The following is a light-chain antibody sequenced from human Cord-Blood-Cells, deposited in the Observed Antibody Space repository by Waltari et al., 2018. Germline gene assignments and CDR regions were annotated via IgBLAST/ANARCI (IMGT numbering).Light chain of an antibody. CDR3: QVWDSSTAWV. J-gene: IGLJ3*02. V-gene: IGLV3-9*01. CDR2: RDS. CDR1: NIGSEN. Sequence: SYELTQPLSVSVALGQTARLTCGGNNIGSENVPWYQQKPGQAPVLVIYRDSNRPSGIPERFSGSNSGNTATLTISRAQAGDEADYYCQVWDSSTAWVFGGGTKLTVL.